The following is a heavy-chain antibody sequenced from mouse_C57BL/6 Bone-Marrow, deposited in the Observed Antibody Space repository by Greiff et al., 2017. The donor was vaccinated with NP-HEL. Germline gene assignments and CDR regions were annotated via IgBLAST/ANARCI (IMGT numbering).Heavy chain of an antibody. D-gene: IGHD1-1*01. CDR2: IDPSDSYT. CDR1: GYTFTSYW. J-gene: IGHJ1*03. Sequence: QVQLQQPGAELVKPGASVKLSCKASGYTFTSYWMQWVKQRPGQGLEWIGEIDPSDSYTNYNQKFKGKATLTVDTSSSTAYMQLSSLTSEDSAVYSWARGRYYGSSPYWYFEVWGTGTTVTVSS. CDR3: ARGRYYGSSPYWYFEV. V-gene: IGHV1-50*01.